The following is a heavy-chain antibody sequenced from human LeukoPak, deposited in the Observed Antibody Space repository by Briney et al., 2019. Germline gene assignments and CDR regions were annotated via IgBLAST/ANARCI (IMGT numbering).Heavy chain of an antibody. V-gene: IGHV3-23*01. J-gene: IGHJ3*02. CDR1: GFTFSSYA. CDR3: ARFLADDAFDI. CDR2: ISDNGGST. D-gene: IGHD3-3*01. Sequence: GGSLRLSCAASGFTFSSYAMGWVRQAPGKGLEWVSVISDNGGSTYYADSVKGRFTISRDNSKNTLYLQMNSLRAEDTAVYYCARFLADDAFDIWGQGTMVTVSS.